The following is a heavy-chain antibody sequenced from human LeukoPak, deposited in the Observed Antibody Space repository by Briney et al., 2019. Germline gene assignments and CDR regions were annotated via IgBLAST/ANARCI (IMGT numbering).Heavy chain of an antibody. CDR1: GFTVSSNY. V-gene: IGHV3-66*02. CDR2: IYSGGST. CDR3: ARGGIAVASRVFDY. D-gene: IGHD6-19*01. Sequence: PGGSLRLSCAASGFTVSSNYMSWVRQAPGKGLELVSVIYSGGSTYYADSVKGRFTISRDNSKTTLYLQMNSLRAEDTAVYYCARGGIAVASRVFDYWGHGTLVTVSS. J-gene: IGHJ4*01.